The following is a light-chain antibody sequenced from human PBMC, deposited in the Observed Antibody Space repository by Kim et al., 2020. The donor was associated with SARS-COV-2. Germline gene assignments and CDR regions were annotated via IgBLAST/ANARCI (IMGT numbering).Light chain of an antibody. Sequence: SVALGQTASITCGGNNIVRRIVPWYQQKPGQAPVLVIYRDYNRPSGIPERFSGSNSGNTATLTISRAQDGDEADYYCQVWDSSTWVFGGGTQLTVL. CDR3: QVWDSSTWV. CDR2: RDY. J-gene: IGLJ3*02. CDR1: NIVRRI. V-gene: IGLV3-9*01.